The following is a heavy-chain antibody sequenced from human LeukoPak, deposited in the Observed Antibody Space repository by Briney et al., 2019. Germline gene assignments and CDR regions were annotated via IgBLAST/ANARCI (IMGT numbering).Heavy chain of an antibody. CDR3: ARGYPGGWGSYRFDY. CDR1: GGSFSGYY. J-gene: IGHJ4*02. Sequence: SETLSLTCAVYGGSFSGYYWSWIRQPPGKGLEWIGYIYYSGSTNYNPSLKSRVTISVDTSKNQFSLKLSSVTAADTAVYYCARGYPGGWGSYRFDYWGQGTLVTVSS. CDR2: IYYSGST. D-gene: IGHD3-16*02. V-gene: IGHV4-59*01.